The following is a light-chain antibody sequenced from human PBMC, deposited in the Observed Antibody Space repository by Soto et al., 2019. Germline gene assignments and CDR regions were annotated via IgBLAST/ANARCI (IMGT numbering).Light chain of an antibody. J-gene: IGLJ1*01. CDR3: AAWDDSLSGLYV. V-gene: IGLV1-47*01. CDR1: SSNIGSNY. CDR2: RNN. Sequence: QSVLTQPPSASGTPGQRVTISCSGSSSNIGSNYVYWYQQLPGTAPKLLIYRNNQRPSVVPDRFSGSKSGTSASLAISGLRSEDEADYYCAAWDDSLSGLYVFGTATKVTVL.